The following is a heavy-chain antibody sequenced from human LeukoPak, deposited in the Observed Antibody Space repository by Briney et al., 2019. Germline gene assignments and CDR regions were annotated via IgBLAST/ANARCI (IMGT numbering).Heavy chain of an antibody. CDR1: GYSISSGYY. D-gene: IGHD5-12*01. J-gene: IGHJ3*02. V-gene: IGHV4-38-2*02. Sequence: SETLSLTCTVSGYSISSGYYWGWIRQPPGKGLEWIGSIYHSGSTYYNPSLKSRVTISVDTSKNQFSLKLSSVTAADTAVYYCARAAGWLGDAFDIWGQGTMVTVSS. CDR3: ARAAGWLGDAFDI. CDR2: IYHSGST.